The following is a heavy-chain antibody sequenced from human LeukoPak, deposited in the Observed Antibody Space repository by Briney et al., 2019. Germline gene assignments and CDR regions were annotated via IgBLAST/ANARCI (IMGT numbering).Heavy chain of an antibody. V-gene: IGHV3-48*01. CDR3: AGGSYYSYDY. CDR1: GFTFSSYS. D-gene: IGHD1-26*01. CDR2: ISSSSSTI. Sequence: GGSLRLSCAASGFTFSSYSMNWVRQAPGKGLEWVSYISSSSSTIYYADSVKGRFTISRDNAKNSLYLQMNSLRAEDTAVYYCAGGSYYSYDYWGQGTLVTVSS. J-gene: IGHJ4*02.